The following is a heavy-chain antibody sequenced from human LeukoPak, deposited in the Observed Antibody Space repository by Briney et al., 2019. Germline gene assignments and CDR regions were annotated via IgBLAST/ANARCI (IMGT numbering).Heavy chain of an antibody. J-gene: IGHJ4*02. CDR1: GCPISCYY. Sequence: SETLSLTCTGSGCPISCYYRSWIRQPPGKGLEWIGRIYTSGSTNYNPSLKSRVTMSVDTSKNQFSLKLSSVTAADTAVYYCARGTSWAFDYWGQGTLVTVSS. V-gene: IGHV4-4*07. D-gene: IGHD2-2*01. CDR2: IYTSGST. CDR3: ARGTSWAFDY.